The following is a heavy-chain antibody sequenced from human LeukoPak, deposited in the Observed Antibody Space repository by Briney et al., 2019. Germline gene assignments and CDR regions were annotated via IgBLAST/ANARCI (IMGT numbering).Heavy chain of an antibody. CDR3: ARGGGHCSSTSCYEGALRGFDY. V-gene: IGHV1-18*01. D-gene: IGHD2-2*01. J-gene: IGHJ4*02. Sequence: GASVKVSCKASGYTFTSYGISWVRQAPGQGLEWMGWISAYNGNTNYAQKLQGRVTMTTDTSTSTAYMELRSLRSDDTAVYYCARGGGHCSSTSCYEGALRGFDYWGQGTLVTVSS. CDR2: ISAYNGNT. CDR1: GYTFTSYG.